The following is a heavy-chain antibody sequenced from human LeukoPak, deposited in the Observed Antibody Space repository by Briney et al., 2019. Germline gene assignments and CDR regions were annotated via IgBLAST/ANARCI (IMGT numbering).Heavy chain of an antibody. J-gene: IGHJ5*02. CDR2: ISYDGSNK. V-gene: IGHV3-30*18. Sequence: GGSLRLSCAASGFTFSSYGMHWVRQAPGRGLEWVAVISYDGSNKYYADSVKGRFTISRDNSKNTLYLHVNSLRAEDTAVYYCAKDLGQWVVTSWFDPWGQGTLVTVSS. CDR3: AKDLGQWVVTSWFDP. CDR1: GFTFSSYG. D-gene: IGHD3-22*01.